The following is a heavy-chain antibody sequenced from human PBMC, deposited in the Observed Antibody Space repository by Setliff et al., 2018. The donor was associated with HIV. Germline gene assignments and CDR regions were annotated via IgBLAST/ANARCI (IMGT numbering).Heavy chain of an antibody. V-gene: IGHV3-21*01. D-gene: IGHD6-6*01. J-gene: IGHJ4*02. CDR1: GFTFSSYS. CDR3: ARRYSSSSTGFDY. Sequence: GGSLRLSCAASGFTFSSYSMNWVRQAPGKGLEWVSSISSSSSYIYYADSVKGRFTISRDNAKNSLYLQMNSLRAEDTAVYYCARRYSSSSTGFDYWGQGTQVTVSS. CDR2: ISSSSSYI.